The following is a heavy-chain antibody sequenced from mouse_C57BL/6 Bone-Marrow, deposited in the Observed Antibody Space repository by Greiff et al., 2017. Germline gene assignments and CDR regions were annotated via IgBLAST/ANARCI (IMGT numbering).Heavy chain of an antibody. CDR2: IYPRSGNT. V-gene: IGHV1-81*01. J-gene: IGHJ2*01. CDR3: ARRRRGGPLFDY. CDR1: GYTFTSYG. Sequence: QVQLQQSGAELARPGASVKLSCKASGYTFTSYGISWVKQRTGQGLEWIGEIYPRSGNTYYNEKFKGKATLTADKSSSTAYMELRSLTSEDSAVYFCARRRRGGPLFDYWGPGTTLTVSS.